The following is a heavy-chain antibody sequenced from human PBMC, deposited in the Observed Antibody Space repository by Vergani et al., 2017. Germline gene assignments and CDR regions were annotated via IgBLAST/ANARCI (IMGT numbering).Heavy chain of an antibody. V-gene: IGHV3-21*06. Sequence: VQLVESGGGLVKPGGSLRLSCAASGFTFSDFSMSWVRQAPGKGLEWFAFIGSSGPYINYADSVKGRFIISRDNTNNSLFLQVRSLRAEDAAVYYCARDCTSGGCPDNYGMDVWGQGATVTVSS. CDR2: IGSSGPYI. J-gene: IGHJ6*02. CDR3: ARDCTSGGCPDNYGMDV. D-gene: IGHD2-8*01. CDR1: GFTFSDFS.